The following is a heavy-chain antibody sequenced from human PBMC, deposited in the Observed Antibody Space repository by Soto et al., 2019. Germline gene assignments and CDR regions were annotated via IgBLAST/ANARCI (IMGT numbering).Heavy chain of an antibody. J-gene: IGHJ4*02. CDR2: FDPEDGET. V-gene: IGHV1-24*01. Sequence: ASVKVSCKVSGYTLTELSMHWVRQAPGKGLEWMGGFDPEDGETIYAQKFQGRVTMTEDTSTDTAYMELSSLRSEDTAVYYCATERTYYYDSSGYSYYFDYWGQGTLVTVS. CDR1: GYTLTELS. CDR3: ATERTYYYDSSGYSYYFDY. D-gene: IGHD3-22*01.